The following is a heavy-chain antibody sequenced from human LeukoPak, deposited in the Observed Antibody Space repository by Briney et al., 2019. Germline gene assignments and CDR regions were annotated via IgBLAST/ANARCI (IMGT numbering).Heavy chain of an antibody. Sequence: GGSLRLSCAASGFIFDDYTMHWVRQAPGEGLDWVSLISWDGGRTYYADSVKGRFTISRDNSKNSLYLQMNSLRTEDTALYYCTKDISASTWGNAFDIWGQGTMVTVSS. J-gene: IGHJ3*02. V-gene: IGHV3-43*01. CDR3: TKDISASTWGNAFDI. D-gene: IGHD2-2*01. CDR2: ISWDGGRT. CDR1: GFIFDDYT.